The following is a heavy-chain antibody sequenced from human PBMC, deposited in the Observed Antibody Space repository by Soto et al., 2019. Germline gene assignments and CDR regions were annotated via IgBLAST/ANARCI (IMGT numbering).Heavy chain of an antibody. CDR3: ARQGFGALHGLVDV. J-gene: IGHJ6*02. V-gene: IGHV4-59*08. D-gene: IGHD3-10*01. Sequence: QVQLQESGPGLVKSSETLTLTCTVSGGSITDYYWSWIRLSPGKGLEWLGYSHPTWGSAYNPSLNRRVTVLLDTPKKQVSLKLTSVTAADTAVYYFARQGFGALHGLVDVWGHGTTVIVSS. CDR2: SHPTWGS. CDR1: GGSITDYY.